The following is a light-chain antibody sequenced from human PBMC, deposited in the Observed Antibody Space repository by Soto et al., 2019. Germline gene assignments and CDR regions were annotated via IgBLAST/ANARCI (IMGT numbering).Light chain of an antibody. V-gene: IGLV1-40*01. CDR1: TSNIGAGYD. J-gene: IGLJ1*01. CDR3: QSYDSSLGAFYV. Sequence: QSVLTQPPSVSGAPGQRVTISCTGSTSNIGAGYDVHWYQQLPGTAPKLLIYDNNNRPSGVPDRFSGSKSGTSASLAIPGLQAEDEADYYCQSYDSSLGAFYVFGTGTKVTVL. CDR2: DNN.